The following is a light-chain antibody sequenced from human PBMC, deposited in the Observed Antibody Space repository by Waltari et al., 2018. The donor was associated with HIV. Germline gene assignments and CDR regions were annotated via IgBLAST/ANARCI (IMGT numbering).Light chain of an antibody. CDR3: ASGDGSLNGWV. Sequence: QSVVTQPPSASATPGQRVTISCSGDTANIGSHTVDWYQHLPGTAPKLLIYSDNQRPSGVPDRFSASKSGTSASLAISDLQSADEAIYYCASGDGSLNGWVFGGGTCLTVL. J-gene: IGLJ3*02. CDR2: SDN. V-gene: IGLV1-44*01. CDR1: TANIGSHT.